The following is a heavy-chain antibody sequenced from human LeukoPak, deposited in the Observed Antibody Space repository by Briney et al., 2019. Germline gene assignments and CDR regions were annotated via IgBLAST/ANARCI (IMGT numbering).Heavy chain of an antibody. CDR2: INHSGST. D-gene: IGHD3-22*01. Sequence: SETLSLTCAVYGGSFSNYYWTWIRQPPGKGLEWIGEINHSGSTNYNPSLKSRVTISVDTSKNQFSLKLSSVTAADTAVYYCARSPYYYDSSGTAFDIWGQGTMVTVSS. CDR3: ARSPYYYDSSGTAFDI. CDR1: GGSFSNYY. J-gene: IGHJ3*02. V-gene: IGHV4-34*01.